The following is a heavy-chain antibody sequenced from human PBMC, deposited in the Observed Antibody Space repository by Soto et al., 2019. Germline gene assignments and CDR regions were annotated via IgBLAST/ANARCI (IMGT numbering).Heavy chain of an antibody. CDR2: INHSGST. V-gene: IGHV4-34*01. D-gene: IGHD4-17*01. J-gene: IGHJ4*02. CDR3: ARKDYGDFDY. CDR1: GGSFSGYY. Sequence: SETLSLTCAVYGGSFSGYYWSWIRQPPGKGLEWIGEINHSGSTNYNPSLKSRVTISVDTSKNQFSLKLSSVTAADTAVYYCARKDYGDFDYWGQGTLVTVSS.